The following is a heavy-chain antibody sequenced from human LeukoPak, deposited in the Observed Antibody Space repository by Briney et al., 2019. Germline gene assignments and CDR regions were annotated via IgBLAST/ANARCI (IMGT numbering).Heavy chain of an antibody. CDR1: GFTLSNYD. CDR3: ARVDCSSSTCYLRRSWFDP. D-gene: IGHD2-2*01. CDR2: ISTSSRFI. Sequence: PGGSLRLSCAASGFTLSNYDMNWVRQAPGKGLEWVSPISTSSRFIYYKDSVRGRFTISRDQAKNSLYLEMSSLRAEDTAVYYCARVDCSSSTCYLRRSWFDPWGQGTLVTVSS. J-gene: IGHJ5*02. V-gene: IGHV3-21*01.